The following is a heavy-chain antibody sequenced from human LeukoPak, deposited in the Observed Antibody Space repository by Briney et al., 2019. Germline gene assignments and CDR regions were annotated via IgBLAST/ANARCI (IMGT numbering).Heavy chain of an antibody. CDR1: GSSISSGGYY. CDR3: ARSRAQIGPTLVVPAASPFDY. D-gene: IGHD2-2*01. J-gene: IGHJ4*02. Sequence: PSETLSLTCTVSGSSISSGGYYWSWIRQHPGKGLEWIGYIYYSGSTYYNPSLKSRVTISVDTSKNQFSLKLSSVTAADTAVYYCARSRAQIGPTLVVPAASPFDYWGQGTLVTVSS. CDR2: IYYSGST. V-gene: IGHV4-31*03.